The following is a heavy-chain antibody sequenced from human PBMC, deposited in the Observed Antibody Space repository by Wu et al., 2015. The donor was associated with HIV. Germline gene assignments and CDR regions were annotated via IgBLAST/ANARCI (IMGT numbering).Heavy chain of an antibody. J-gene: IGHJ5*02. CDR2: INANSGRT. Sequence: QVQLVQSGAEMKKPGASVKVSCTASGYTFTAYNVHWVRQVPGQGLEWMGNINANSGRTKYAENFQGRVAMTRDTSVNTVYMELKTLRYDDTAAYFCARGDRFYDILTGYSKNWFDPWGQGTLVSVSS. CDR1: GYTFTAYN. D-gene: IGHD3-9*01. CDR3: ARGDRFYDILTGYSKNWFDP. V-gene: IGHV1-2*02.